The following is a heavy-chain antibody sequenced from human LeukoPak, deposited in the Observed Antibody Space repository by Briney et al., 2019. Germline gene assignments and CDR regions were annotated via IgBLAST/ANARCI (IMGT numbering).Heavy chain of an antibody. Sequence: GGSLRLSCAASGFTFSSYSMNWVRQAPGKGLEWVSSISSSSYIYYADSVKGRFTISRDNAKNSLYLQMNSLRAEDTAVYYCARDSSWPTFDYWGQGTLVTVSS. D-gene: IGHD6-13*01. CDR2: ISSSSYI. CDR3: ARDSSWPTFDY. V-gene: IGHV3-21*01. J-gene: IGHJ4*02. CDR1: GFTFSSYS.